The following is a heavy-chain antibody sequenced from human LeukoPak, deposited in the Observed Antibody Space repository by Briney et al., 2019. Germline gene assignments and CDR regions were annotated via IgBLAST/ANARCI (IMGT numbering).Heavy chain of an antibody. CDR1: GFTVSSNY. J-gene: IGHJ2*01. D-gene: IGHD5-18*01. CDR3: ARVPLYSYGSYWYFDL. CDR2: IYSGGST. V-gene: IGHV3-66*01. Sequence: GGSLRLSCAASGFTVSSNYMSWVRQAPGKGLEWVSVIYSGGSTYYADSVKGRFTISRDNSKNTLYLQMNSLRAEDTAVYYCARVPLYSYGSYWYFDLWGRATLVTVSS.